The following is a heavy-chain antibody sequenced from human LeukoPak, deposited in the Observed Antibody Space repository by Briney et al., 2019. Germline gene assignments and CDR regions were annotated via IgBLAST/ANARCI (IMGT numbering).Heavy chain of an antibody. CDR3: AKARRGYSYGYSPYYAMDV. CDR1: GFTFSSYG. D-gene: IGHD5-18*01. V-gene: IGHV3-30*18. CDR2: ISYDGSNK. J-gene: IGHJ6*02. Sequence: GGSLRLSCAASGFTFSSYGMHWVRQAPGKGLEWVAVISYDGSNKYYADSVKGRFTISRDNSKNTLYLQMNSLRAEDTAVYYCAKARRGYSYGYSPYYAMDVWGQGTTVTVSS.